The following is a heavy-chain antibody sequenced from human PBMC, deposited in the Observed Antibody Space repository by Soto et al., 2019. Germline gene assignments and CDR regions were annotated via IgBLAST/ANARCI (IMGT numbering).Heavy chain of an antibody. CDR3: ATLLILDYDFWSGTPPPFDY. J-gene: IGHJ4*02. D-gene: IGHD3-3*01. CDR1: GFTFSSYA. CDR2: ISGSGGST. Sequence: HPGGSLRLSCAASGFTFSSYAMSWVRQAPGKGLEWVSAISGSGGSTYYADSVKGRFTISRDNSKNTLYLQMNSLRAEDTAVYYCATLLILDYDFWSGTPPPFDYWGQGALVTVSS. V-gene: IGHV3-23*01.